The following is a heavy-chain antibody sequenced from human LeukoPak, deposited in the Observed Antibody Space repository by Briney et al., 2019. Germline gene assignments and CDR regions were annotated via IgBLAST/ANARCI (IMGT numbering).Heavy chain of an antibody. D-gene: IGHD4-17*01. CDR1: GGSVSSGSYY. V-gene: IGHV4-61*01. Sequence: SETLSLTCTVSGGSVSSGSYYWSWIRQPPGKGLEWIGYIYYSGSTYYNPSLKSRVTISVDTSKNQFSLKLSSVTAADTAVYYCARDGSGDYYFDYWGQGTLVTVSS. CDR2: IYYSGST. J-gene: IGHJ4*02. CDR3: ARDGSGDYYFDY.